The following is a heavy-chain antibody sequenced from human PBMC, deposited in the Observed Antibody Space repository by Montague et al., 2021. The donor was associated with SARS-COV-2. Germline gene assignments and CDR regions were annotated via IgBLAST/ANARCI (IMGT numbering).Heavy chain of an antibody. D-gene: IGHD3-22*01. V-gene: IGHV4-34*01. CDR2: INHRGTS. CDR1: GGSFSDNY. CDR3: ARGRQHFNMIVVVMTGGGYYFDY. J-gene: IGHJ4*02. Sequence: SETLSLTCAVDGGSFSDNYWSWIRKPPGKGLEWIGEINHRGTSNXNPSLKSRVSISVDTSKNQFSLYLGSVTAADTAVYYCARGRQHFNMIVVVMTGGGYYFDYWGQGTLVTVSS.